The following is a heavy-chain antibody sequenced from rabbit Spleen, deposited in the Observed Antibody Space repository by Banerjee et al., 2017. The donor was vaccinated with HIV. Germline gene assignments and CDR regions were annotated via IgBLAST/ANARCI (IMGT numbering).Heavy chain of an antibody. CDR3: ARGYSYYAMGVNADL. V-gene: IGHV1S40*01. CDR1: GFSFSGNYY. D-gene: IGHD6-1*01. Sequence: QSLEESGGDLVKPGASLTLTCTASGFSFSGNYYMCWVRQAPGKGLEWIACIYTGGSVFTYYASWTKGRFTISKTSSTTVTLQMTSLTAADTATYFCARGYSYYAMGVNADLWGPGTLVTVS. J-gene: IGHJ4*01. CDR2: IYTGGSVFT.